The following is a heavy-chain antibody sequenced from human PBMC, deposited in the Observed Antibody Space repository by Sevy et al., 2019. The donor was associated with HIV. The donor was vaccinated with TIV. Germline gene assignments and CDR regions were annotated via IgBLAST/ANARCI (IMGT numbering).Heavy chain of an antibody. J-gene: IGHJ4*02. CDR1: GYSFTAYY. CDR2: INSNSDGT. D-gene: IGHD1-7*01. V-gene: IGHV1-2*02. Sequence: ASVKVSCKASGYSFTAYYIHWVRQAPGQGLEWMGWINSNSDGTNYAQKFQGRVTMTSDASINTASMGLTRLRFDDTAVYYFTLDLLIFGSGPPDSWGQGTLVTVSS. CDR3: TLDLLIFGSGPPDS.